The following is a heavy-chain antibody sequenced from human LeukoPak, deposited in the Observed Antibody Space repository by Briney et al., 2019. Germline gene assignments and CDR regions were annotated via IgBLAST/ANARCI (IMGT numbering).Heavy chain of an antibody. V-gene: IGHV3-33*01. J-gene: IGHJ4*02. D-gene: IGHD6-6*01. CDR2: IWYDGSNK. Sequence: PGGSLRLSCAASGFTFSGYGMHWVCQAPGKGLGWVAVIWYDGSNKYYADSVKGRFTISRDNSKNTLYLQMNSLRAEDTAVYYCARACRMSSSSSDYWGQGTLVTVSS. CDR3: ARACRMSSSSSDY. CDR1: GFTFSGYG.